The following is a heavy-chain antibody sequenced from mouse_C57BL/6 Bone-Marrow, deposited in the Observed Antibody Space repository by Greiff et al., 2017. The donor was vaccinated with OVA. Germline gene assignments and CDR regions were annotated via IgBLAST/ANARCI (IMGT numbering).Heavy chain of an antibody. J-gene: IGHJ1*03. V-gene: IGHV1-49*01. CDR1: YFAFMARA. D-gene: IGHD2-1*01. Sequence: LQQSGAELVRPGSSVKLSCKDSYFAFMARAMHWVKQRPGHGLEWIGSFTMYSDATEYSENFKGKATLTANTSSSTAYMELSSLTSEDSAVYYCARDLWYNWYFDVWGTGTTVTVSS. CDR2: FTMYSDAT. CDR3: ARDLWYNWYFDV.